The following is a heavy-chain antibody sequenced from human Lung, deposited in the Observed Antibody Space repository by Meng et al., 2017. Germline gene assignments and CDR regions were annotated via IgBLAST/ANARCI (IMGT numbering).Heavy chain of an antibody. CDR2: ISGSGGST. J-gene: IGHJ4*02. V-gene: IGHV3-23*01. CDR1: GFTFSSYA. CDR3: VRRIEYSSSSGY. Sequence: EVQLLESGGGLVQPGGSLRLSCVASGFTFSSYAMTWVRQAPGKGLEWVSSISGSGGSTYYADSVGGRFTISRDNSKNTVYPQMNSLRAEDKAIYYCVRRIEYSSSSGYWGQGTLVTVSS. D-gene: IGHD6-6*01.